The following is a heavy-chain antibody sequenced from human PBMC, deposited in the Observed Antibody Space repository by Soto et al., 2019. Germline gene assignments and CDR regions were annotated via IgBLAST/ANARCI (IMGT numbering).Heavy chain of an antibody. V-gene: IGHV3-64D*06. J-gene: IGHJ4*02. D-gene: IGHD3-9*01. CDR3: VKEVGPCCDWSYYFAS. CDR2: VSNNASET. CDR1: GFPFSDYT. Sequence: GGSLRLSCSASGFPFSDYTLHWVRQAPGRGLEFVSAVSNNASETYYADSVRGRFTISRDNSRNTVYLQMTSLTVDDTAVYYCVKEVGPCCDWSYYFASWGKGTVVTVSS.